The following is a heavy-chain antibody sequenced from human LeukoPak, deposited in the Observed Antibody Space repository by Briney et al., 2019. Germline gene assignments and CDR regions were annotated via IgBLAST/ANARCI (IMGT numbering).Heavy chain of an antibody. CDR3: ARDELLWFGESRHYYMDV. Sequence: SETLSLTCTVSGGSISSGDYYWSWIRQPPGKGLEWIGRIYTSGSTNYNPSLKSRVTMSVDTSKNQFPLKLSSVTAADTAVYYCARDELLWFGESRHYYMDVWGKGTTVTVSS. D-gene: IGHD3-10*01. V-gene: IGHV4-61*02. CDR2: IYTSGST. CDR1: GGSISSGDYY. J-gene: IGHJ6*03.